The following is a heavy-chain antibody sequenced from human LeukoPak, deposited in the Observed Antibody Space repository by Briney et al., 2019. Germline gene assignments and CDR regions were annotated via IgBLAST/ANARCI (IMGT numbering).Heavy chain of an antibody. D-gene: IGHD3-3*01. CDR2: IYSSGGT. CDR3: ARGHTYYDFWSGYRKYYFDY. V-gene: IGHV4-4*07. J-gene: IGHJ4*02. CDR1: GGSISSYY. Sequence: SETLSLTCTVSGGSISSYYWNWIRQPAGKGLEWIGRIYSSGGTNYNPSLKSRVTMSVDTSKNQFSLKLSSVTAADTAVYYCARGHTYYDFWSGYRKYYFDYWGQGTLVTVSS.